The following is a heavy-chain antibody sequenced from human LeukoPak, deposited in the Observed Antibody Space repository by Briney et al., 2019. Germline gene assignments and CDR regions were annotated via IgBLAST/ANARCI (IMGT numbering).Heavy chain of an antibody. D-gene: IGHD2-2*01. CDR1: GGSISSSSYY. Sequence: PSETLSLTCTVSGGSISSSSYYWGWIRQPPGKGLEWIGSIYYSGSTYYNPSLKSRVTISVDTSKNQFSLKLSSVTAADTAVYYCARWEAGPAAISDWGQGTLVTVSS. V-gene: IGHV4-39*07. CDR2: IYYSGST. J-gene: IGHJ4*02. CDR3: ARWEAGPAAISD.